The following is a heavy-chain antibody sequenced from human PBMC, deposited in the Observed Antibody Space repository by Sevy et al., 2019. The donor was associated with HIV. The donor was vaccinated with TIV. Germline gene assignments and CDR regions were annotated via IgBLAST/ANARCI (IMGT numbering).Heavy chain of an antibody. CDR3: ASGYFDL. V-gene: IGHV3-7*01. Sequence: GGSLRLSCVASGFTFDNYWMQWVRQAPGKGLEWVANIRQDGNERYYADSVKGRFTISRDNAKVSLYLQMSNLRVEDPAIYYRASGYFDLWGQGILVTVSS. CDR2: IRQDGNER. J-gene: IGHJ4*02. CDR1: GFTFDNYW.